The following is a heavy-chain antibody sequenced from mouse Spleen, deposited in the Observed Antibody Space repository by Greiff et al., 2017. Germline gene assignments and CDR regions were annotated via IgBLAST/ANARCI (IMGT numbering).Heavy chain of an antibody. CDR2: INPNNGGT. J-gene: IGHJ2*01. Sequence: EVQLQQSGPELVKPGASVKIPCKASGYTFTDYNMDWVKQSHGKSLEWIGDINPNNGGTIYNQKFKGKAILTADKSSSTAYMELRSLTSEDSAVYYCTRDSNNLYWGQGTTLTVSS. CDR1: GYTFTDYN. CDR3: TRDSNNLY. D-gene: IGHD2-5*01. V-gene: IGHV1-18*01.